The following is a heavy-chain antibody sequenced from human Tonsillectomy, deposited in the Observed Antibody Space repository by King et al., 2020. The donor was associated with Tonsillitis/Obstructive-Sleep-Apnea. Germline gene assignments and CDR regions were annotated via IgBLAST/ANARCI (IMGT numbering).Heavy chain of an antibody. Sequence: QVQLQESGPGLVKPSETLSLTCTVSGGSISSSTYYWGWIRQPPGKGLEWIGSIYYSGHTYFNPSLKSRVTISVDTSKNQFSLKLSSVTAADTAVYYCARRVTGDPWIDYWGQGTLVTVSS. V-gene: IGHV4-39*01. CDR2: IYYSGHT. D-gene: IGHD7-27*01. CDR3: ARRVTGDPWIDY. J-gene: IGHJ4*02. CDR1: GGSISSSTYY.